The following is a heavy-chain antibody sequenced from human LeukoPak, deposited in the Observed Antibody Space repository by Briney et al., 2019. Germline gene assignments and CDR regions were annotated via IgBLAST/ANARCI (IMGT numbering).Heavy chain of an antibody. D-gene: IGHD6-13*01. CDR3: ARDRGLIAAAGDDY. V-gene: IGHV3-23*01. CDR1: GFTFSSYA. Sequence: PGGSLRLSCAASGFTFSSYAMSWVRQAPGKGLEWVSAISGSGDSTYYADSVKGRFTISRDNAKNSLYLQMNSLRAEDTAVYYCARDRGLIAAAGDDYWGQGTLVTVSS. J-gene: IGHJ4*02. CDR2: ISGSGDST.